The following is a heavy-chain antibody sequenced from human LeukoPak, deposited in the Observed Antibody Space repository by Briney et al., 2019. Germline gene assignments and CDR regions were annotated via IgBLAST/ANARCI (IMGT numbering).Heavy chain of an antibody. D-gene: IGHD3-16*01. Sequence: ASVKVSCKASGYTFTGYFMHWVRQAPGQGLEWMGSVNPNSGGTDYAQKFQGRVTMSRDTSISAAYMELSSLRSDDTAVYYCAGALMITPFLFDFWGPGTLVTVSS. CDR3: AGALMITPFLFDF. CDR1: GYTFTGYF. J-gene: IGHJ4*02. CDR2: VNPNSGGT. V-gene: IGHV1-2*02.